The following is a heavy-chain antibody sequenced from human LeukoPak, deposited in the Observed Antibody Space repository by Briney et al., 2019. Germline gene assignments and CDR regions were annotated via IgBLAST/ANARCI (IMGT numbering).Heavy chain of an antibody. V-gene: IGHV4-39*07. J-gene: IGHJ5*02. CDR2: IYYSGGT. Sequence: SETLSLTCTVSGGSISTYYWGWIRQPPGKGLEWIAFIYYSGGTYYNPSLKSRVTISVDTSKNQFSLELSSVTAADTAVYYCARELVPAAITRSDPWGQGTLVTVSS. CDR3: ARELVPAAITRSDP. CDR1: GGSISTYY. D-gene: IGHD2-2*01.